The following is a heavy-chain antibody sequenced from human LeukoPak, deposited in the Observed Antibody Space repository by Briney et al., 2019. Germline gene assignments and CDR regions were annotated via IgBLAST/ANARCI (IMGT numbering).Heavy chain of an antibody. J-gene: IGHJ5*02. Sequence: PSETLSLTCTVSGGSISTSSYYWGWIRQPPAKGLEWIGTIHYSGRIYYNPSLKSRVTISVDTSKNQFSLKMSSVTAADTAMYYCARNSGNYLGRFDPWGQGTLVTVSS. V-gene: IGHV4-39*01. CDR2: IHYSGRI. CDR3: ARNSGNYLGRFDP. CDR1: GGSISTSSYY. D-gene: IGHD1-26*01.